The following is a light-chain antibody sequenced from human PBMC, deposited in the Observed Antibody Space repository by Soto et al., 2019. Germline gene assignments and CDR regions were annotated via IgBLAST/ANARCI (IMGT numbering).Light chain of an antibody. Sequence: SYELTQPPSVSVSPGQTASITCSGDKLGLKYVCWYQQKPGQSPLVVIYQDIRRPSGIPERFSGSNSGDTATLTISGTQAMDEADYYCPAWDSNTVVFGGGTKLTVL. J-gene: IGLJ3*02. CDR2: QDI. CDR1: KLGLKY. V-gene: IGLV3-1*01. CDR3: PAWDSNTVV.